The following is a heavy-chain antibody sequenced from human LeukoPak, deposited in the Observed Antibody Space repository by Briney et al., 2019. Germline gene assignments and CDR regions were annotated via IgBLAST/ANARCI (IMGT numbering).Heavy chain of an antibody. CDR2: IKNDGSET. J-gene: IGHJ4*02. CDR1: GYTFSSLA. Sequence: PGGSLRLSCAASGYTFSSLAMHWVRQAPGKGLQWVGHIKNDGSETYYLDSLKGRFSISRDNTNNALYLQMNSLRVEDTAVYYCVKNDGWFHLAQWGQGTLVTVSS. CDR3: VKNDGWFHLAQ. D-gene: IGHD6-19*01. V-gene: IGHV3-7*03.